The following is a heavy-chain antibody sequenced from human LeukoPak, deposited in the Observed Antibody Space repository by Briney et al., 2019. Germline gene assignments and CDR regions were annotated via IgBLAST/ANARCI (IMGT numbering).Heavy chain of an antibody. Sequence: PSETLSLTCTVSGGSISSYYWSWIRQPAGKGLEWIGRIYTSGSTNYNPSLKSRVTMSEDTSKNQFSLKLSSVTAADTAVYYCARETLGGYCSSTSCYEIYFDYWGQGTLVTVSS. J-gene: IGHJ4*02. CDR1: GGSISSYY. CDR3: ARETLGGYCSSTSCYEIYFDY. D-gene: IGHD2-2*01. V-gene: IGHV4-4*07. CDR2: IYTSGST.